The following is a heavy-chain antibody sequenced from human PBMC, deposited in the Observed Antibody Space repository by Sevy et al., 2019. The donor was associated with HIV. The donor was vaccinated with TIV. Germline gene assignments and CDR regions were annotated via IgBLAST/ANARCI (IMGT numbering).Heavy chain of an antibody. CDR1: GFTFSSYG. J-gene: IGHJ3*01. CDR2: ISSDGNDK. Sequence: GGSLRLSCAASGFTFSSYGIHWVRQTPGKGLEWVSFISSDGNDKYYADSVKGRFSISRDNSKKTVNLQVDGLRPEETAVYFCAKPNTYYLDGRGREGDAFDLWGQGTMVTVSS. D-gene: IGHD3-22*01. V-gene: IGHV3-30*18. CDR3: AKPNTYYLDGRGREGDAFDL.